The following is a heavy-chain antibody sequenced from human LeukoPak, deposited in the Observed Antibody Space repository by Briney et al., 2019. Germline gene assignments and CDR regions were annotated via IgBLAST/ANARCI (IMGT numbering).Heavy chain of an antibody. CDR2: INAGNGNT. CDR3: ARSGSKGAARPEYYGMDV. V-gene: IGHV1-3*01. Sequence: ASVKVSCKASGYTFTSYYMHWVRQAPGQRLEWMGWINAGNGNTKYSQKFQGRVTITRDTSASTAYMELSSLRSEDTAVYYCARSGSKGAARPEYYGMDVWGQGTTVTVSS. CDR1: GYTFTSYY. D-gene: IGHD6-6*01. J-gene: IGHJ6*02.